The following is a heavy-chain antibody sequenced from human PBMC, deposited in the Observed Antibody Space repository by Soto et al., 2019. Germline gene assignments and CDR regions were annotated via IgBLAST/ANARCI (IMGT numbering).Heavy chain of an antibody. CDR2: IYYSGST. Sequence: SETLSLTCTVSGGSISSGGYYWSWIRQHPGKGLEWVGYIYYSGSTYYNPSLKSRVTISVDTSKNQFSLKLSSVTAADTAVYYCARDFHQGFDPWGQGTLVTVSS. CDR3: ARDFHQGFDP. V-gene: IGHV4-31*03. CDR1: GGSISSGGYY. J-gene: IGHJ5*02.